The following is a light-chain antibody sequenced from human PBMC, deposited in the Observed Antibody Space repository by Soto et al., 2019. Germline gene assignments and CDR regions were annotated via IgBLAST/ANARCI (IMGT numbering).Light chain of an antibody. V-gene: IGKV1-6*01. Sequence: IQMTQSPPSLSASIGDRVTITCRASQAIRNNLACFQQKSGKAPQLLIYSASTLQSGVSSGFSGSGADTDFTLPISSLQVEDVGSYFCLQGYSYPLTFGGGTNLE. CDR1: QAIRNN. CDR3: LQGYSYPLT. J-gene: IGKJ4*01. CDR2: SAS.